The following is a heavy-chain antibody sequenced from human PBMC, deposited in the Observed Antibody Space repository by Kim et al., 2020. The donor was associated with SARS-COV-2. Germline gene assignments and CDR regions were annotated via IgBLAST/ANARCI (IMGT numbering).Heavy chain of an antibody. Sequence: KGRFTISRDNSKNTLYLQMNSRRAGDTAVYYCARDRRYYDILTGYYSGMDVWGQGTTVTVSS. CDR3: ARDRRYYDILTGYYSGMDV. J-gene: IGHJ6*02. V-gene: IGHV3-53*01. D-gene: IGHD3-9*01.